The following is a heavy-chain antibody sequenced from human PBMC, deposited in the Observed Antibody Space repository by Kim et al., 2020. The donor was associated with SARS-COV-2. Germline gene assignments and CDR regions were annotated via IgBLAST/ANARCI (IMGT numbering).Heavy chain of an antibody. Sequence: SQKFQGRVTITRDTSASTGYMELSSLRSEDTAVYYCAALWFGESRDAFDIWGQGTMVTVSS. J-gene: IGHJ3*02. CDR3: AALWFGESRDAFDI. D-gene: IGHD3-10*01. V-gene: IGHV1-3*01.